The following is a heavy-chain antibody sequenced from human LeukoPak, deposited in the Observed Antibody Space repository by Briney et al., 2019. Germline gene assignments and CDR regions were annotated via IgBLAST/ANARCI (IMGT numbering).Heavy chain of an antibody. CDR2: IKSKTDGGTT. V-gene: IGHV3-15*01. J-gene: IGHJ4*02. D-gene: IGHD5-18*01. Sequence: GGSLRLSCAASGFTFSNAWMSWVRQAPGKGLEWVGRIKSKTDGGTTDYAAPVKGRFTVSRDDSKNTLYLQMNSLKTEDTAVYYCTTEGDSYGYTSFDYWGQGTLVTVSS. CDR1: GFTFSNAW. CDR3: TTEGDSYGYTSFDY.